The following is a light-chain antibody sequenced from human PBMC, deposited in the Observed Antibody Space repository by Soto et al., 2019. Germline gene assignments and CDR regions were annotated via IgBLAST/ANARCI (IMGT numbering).Light chain of an antibody. J-gene: IGKJ1*01. CDR1: QSISSY. V-gene: IGKV1-5*03. Sequence: DIQMTQSPSCLSASVGDRVTITFRASQSISSYLNWYQQKPGKAPKLLIYKASTLKSGVPSRFSGSGSGTEFTLTISSLQPDDFATYYCQHYNSYSEAFGQGTKVDIK. CDR3: QHYNSYSEA. CDR2: KAS.